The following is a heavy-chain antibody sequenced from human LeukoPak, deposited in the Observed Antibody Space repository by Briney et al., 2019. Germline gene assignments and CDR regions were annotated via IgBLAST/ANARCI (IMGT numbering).Heavy chain of an antibody. D-gene: IGHD1-26*01. Sequence: GGSLRLSCAASGFTFSSYSMNWVRQAPGKGLEWVSSISSSSYIYYADSVKGRFTISRDNAKNSLYLQMNSLRAEDTAVYYCARALPSPLYSGSYADAFDIWGQGTMVTVSS. J-gene: IGHJ3*02. CDR3: ARALPSPLYSGSYADAFDI. V-gene: IGHV3-21*01. CDR2: ISSSSYI. CDR1: GFTFSSYS.